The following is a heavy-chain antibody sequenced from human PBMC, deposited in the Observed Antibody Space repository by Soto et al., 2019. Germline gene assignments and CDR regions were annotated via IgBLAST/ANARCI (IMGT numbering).Heavy chain of an antibody. CDR3: AGRDGYNAYYFDY. D-gene: IGHD5-12*01. V-gene: IGHV3-48*03. J-gene: IGHJ4*02. CDR1: GFTFSTYE. CDR2: ISSSGSII. Sequence: EVQLVESGGGLVQPGGSLRLSCAASGFTFSTYEMNWVRQVPGKGLEWVSFISSSGSIIKYADSVKGRSTISRDNAKNALYLQMNSLRAEDTAVYYCAGRDGYNAYYFDYWGQGTLVTVSS.